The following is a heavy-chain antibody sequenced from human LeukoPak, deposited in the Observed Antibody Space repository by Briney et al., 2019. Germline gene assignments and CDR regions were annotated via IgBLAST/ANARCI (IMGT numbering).Heavy chain of an antibody. CDR3: ARDDEGRWYPY. CDR1: GFTFSDYY. CDR2: IASSSTYT. J-gene: IGHJ4*02. D-gene: IGHD6-13*01. V-gene: IGHV3-11*05. Sequence: GGSLRLSCAASGFTFSDYYMSWIRQAPGKGLEWVSFIASSSTYTNYADSVKGRFTISRDNAKNSLYLQMKSLRAEDTAVYYCARDDEGRWYPYWGQGTLVTVSS.